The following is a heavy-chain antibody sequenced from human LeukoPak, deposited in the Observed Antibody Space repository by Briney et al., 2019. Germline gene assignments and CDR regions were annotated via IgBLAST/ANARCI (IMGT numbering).Heavy chain of an antibody. D-gene: IGHD6-13*01. CDR1: GFTFNYYF. J-gene: IGHJ4*02. Sequence: GGSLRLSCATSGFTFNYYFMAWVRQAPGKGLEWLATIDKDGSGTEYIDSVRGRFTISRDNTKKSIHLQMSSLSTDDTAVYFCATEYWYRHDYWGQGTLVTVSS. V-gene: IGHV3-7*01. CDR2: IDKDGSGT. CDR3: ATEYWYRHDY.